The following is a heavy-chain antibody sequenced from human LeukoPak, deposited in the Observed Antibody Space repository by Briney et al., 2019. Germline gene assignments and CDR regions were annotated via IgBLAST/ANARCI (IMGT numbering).Heavy chain of an antibody. V-gene: IGHV3-74*01. D-gene: IGHD3-9*01. J-gene: IGHJ4*01. CDR3: TTSPRETGNPYYFDY. CDR2: TNTDGSST. CDR1: AFAFRTYL. Sequence: GGSLRLLCTAPAFAFRTYLLHWVRQAPGKGPVLVSRTNTDGSSTSCADSVRGRFIISRDTANSTLYLQISSLRAEDTAVYYGTTSPRETGNPYYFDYWGQGTMVTVSS.